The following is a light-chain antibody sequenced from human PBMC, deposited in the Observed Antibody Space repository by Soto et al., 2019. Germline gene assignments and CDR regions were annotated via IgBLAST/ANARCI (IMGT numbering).Light chain of an antibody. CDR3: QSYDSSLSGSV. CDR1: SSNIGAGYD. Sequence: SVLTQPPSVSGAPGQRSTISCTGTSSNIGAGYDVHWYQQLPGTTPKLLIYDNNNRPSGVPDRFSGSKSGTSASLAITGLQAEDEADYYCQSYDSSLSGSVFGGGTKLTVL. J-gene: IGLJ2*01. V-gene: IGLV1-40*01. CDR2: DNN.